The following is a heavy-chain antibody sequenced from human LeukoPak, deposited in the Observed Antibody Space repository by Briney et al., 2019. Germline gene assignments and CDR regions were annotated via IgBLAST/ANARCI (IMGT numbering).Heavy chain of an antibody. V-gene: IGHV3-20*04. J-gene: IGHJ6*03. D-gene: IGHD6-13*01. CDR3: ARTAAADPNYYYYYYMDV. CDR2: INWNGGTT. Sequence: GSLRLSCAASGFTSSSYEMNGFRHPPGKGREWVSGINWNGGTTGYADSVKGRFTTSRDNAKNPLYLQMNSLRAEDTALYYCARTAAADPNYYYYYYMDVWGKGTTVTVSS. CDR1: GFTSSSYE.